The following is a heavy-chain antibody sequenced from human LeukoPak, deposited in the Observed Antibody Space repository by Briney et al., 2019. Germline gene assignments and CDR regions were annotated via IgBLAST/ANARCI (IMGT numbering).Heavy chain of an antibody. CDR3: ARDTGNDY. J-gene: IGHJ4*02. CDR2: IKQDGSER. V-gene: IGHV3-7*01. CDR1: GFTFNRYW. D-gene: IGHD3-10*01. Sequence: PGGSLRLSCAASGFTFNRYWMSWVRQAPGKGLEWVANIKQDGSERYYVDSVKGRFTISRDNAKNSLYLQMNSLRAEDTAVYYCARDTGNDYWGQGTLVTVSS.